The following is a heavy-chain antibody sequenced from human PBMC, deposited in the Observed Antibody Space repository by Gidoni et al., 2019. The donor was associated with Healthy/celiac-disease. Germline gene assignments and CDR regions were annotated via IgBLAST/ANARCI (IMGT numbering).Heavy chain of an antibody. D-gene: IGHD4-17*01. CDR3: ARVTTVTRYYYYGMDV. Sequence: EVQLVESGGGLVRPGGSLRLSCAASGLSFSTYSMNWVRQALGKGLEWAFYISSSSSYIYYADSVKGRFTSSRDNAKNSLYLQMHSLRAEDTAVYYCARVTTVTRYYYYGMDVWGQGTTVTVSS. J-gene: IGHJ6*02. V-gene: IGHV3-21*01. CDR2: ISSSSSYI. CDR1: GLSFSTYS.